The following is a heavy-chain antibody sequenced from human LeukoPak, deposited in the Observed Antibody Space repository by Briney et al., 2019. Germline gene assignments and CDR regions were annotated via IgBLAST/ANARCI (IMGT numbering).Heavy chain of an antibody. V-gene: IGHV1-69*05. CDR2: IIPIFGTA. CDR1: GGTFNTYA. Sequence: VKVSCKASGGTFNTYAVSWVRQAPGQGLEWMGGIIPIFGTANYAQNFRGRVTITTDESTSTVYLELSSLRSQDTAVYYCARGCNSASCPFDYWGQGTLVTVSS. J-gene: IGHJ4*02. D-gene: IGHD2-2*01. CDR3: ARGCNSASCPFDY.